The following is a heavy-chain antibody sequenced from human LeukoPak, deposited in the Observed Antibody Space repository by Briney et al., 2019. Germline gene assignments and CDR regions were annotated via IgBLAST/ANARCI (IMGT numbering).Heavy chain of an antibody. Sequence: PSETLSLTCNVSGGSITNDYWNWIRQSSGKQLEWIGSIHYSGTINYSPSLQSRITISLDTSKNQFSRKLRSVPAADKALYYCATSYDHRWLIRSWGQGTLVPVSS. J-gene: IGHJ4*02. D-gene: IGHD3-16*01. CDR3: ATSYDHRWLIRS. CDR2: IHYSGTI. V-gene: IGHV4-59*01. CDR1: GGSITNDY.